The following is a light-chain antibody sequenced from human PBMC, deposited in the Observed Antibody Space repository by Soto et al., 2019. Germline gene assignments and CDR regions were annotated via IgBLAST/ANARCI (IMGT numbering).Light chain of an antibody. CDR1: QSVSSSY. V-gene: IGKV3-20*01. Sequence: EIVLTQSPGILSLSPGERATLSCRASQSVSSSYLAWYQQKPGQAPRLLIYGASSRATGIPDRFSGSGSGTDFTLTISRLEPEDFAVYYCQQSGSSPPTWAFGQGTQVEIE. CDR3: QQSGSSPPTWA. J-gene: IGKJ1*01. CDR2: GAS.